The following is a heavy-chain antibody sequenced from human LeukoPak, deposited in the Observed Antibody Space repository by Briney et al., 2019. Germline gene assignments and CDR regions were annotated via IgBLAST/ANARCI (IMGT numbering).Heavy chain of an antibody. V-gene: IGHV1-18*01. CDR3: ARNRVGETGYFDY. D-gene: IGHD1-26*01. J-gene: IGHJ4*01. CDR2: ISAYNGNR. Sequence: ASVKVSCKASGYTFTGYGINWVRQAPGQGLEWMGWISAYNGNRNYAQRFQGRVTMTTNSSTRTAYMELRSLRSDDTAIYYCARNRVGETGYFDYWGQGTLVTVSS. CDR1: GYTFTGYG.